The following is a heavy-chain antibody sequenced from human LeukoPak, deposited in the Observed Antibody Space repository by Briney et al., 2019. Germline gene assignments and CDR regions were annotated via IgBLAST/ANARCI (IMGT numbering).Heavy chain of an antibody. J-gene: IGHJ6*03. CDR2: MNPNSGNT. CDR3: ARKGPANYYYYYMDV. V-gene: IGHV1-8*01. CDR1: GYTFTSYD. Sequence: ASVKVSCKASGYTFTSYDINWVRQATGQGLEWMGWMNPNSGNTGYAQRFQGRVTMTRNTSISTAYMELSSLRSEDTAVYFCARKGPANYYYYYMDVWGKGTTVTVSS. D-gene: IGHD2-2*01.